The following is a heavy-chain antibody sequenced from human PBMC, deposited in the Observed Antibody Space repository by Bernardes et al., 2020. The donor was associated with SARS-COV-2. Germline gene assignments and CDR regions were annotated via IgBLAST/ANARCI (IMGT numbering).Heavy chain of an antibody. V-gene: IGHV3-33*01. CDR2: IYYDETTK. J-gene: IGHJ3*01. CDR1: GFIFSNYG. D-gene: IGHD1-1*01. CDR3: ATSGDDGFDL. Sequence: GGSLRLSRVASGFIFSNYGMHWVRQAPGKGLEWVALIYYDETTKYYADSVKGRFTISRDNPKNTVFLQMHSLRAEDTAVYYCATSGDDGFDLWGQGTLVTVSS.